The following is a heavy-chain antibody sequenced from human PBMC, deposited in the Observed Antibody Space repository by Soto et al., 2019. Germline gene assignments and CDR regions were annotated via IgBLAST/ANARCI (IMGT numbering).Heavy chain of an antibody. J-gene: IGHJ2*01. V-gene: IGHV3-30-3*01. CDR3: ASRYYYDSSGYYYWYFDL. Sequence: GGSLRLSCAASGFTFSSYAMHWVRQAPGKGLEWVAVISYDGSNKYYADSVKGRFTISRDNSKNTLYLQMNSLRAEDTAVYYCASRYYYDSSGYYYWYFDLWGRGTLVTVSS. D-gene: IGHD3-22*01. CDR2: ISYDGSNK. CDR1: GFTFSSYA.